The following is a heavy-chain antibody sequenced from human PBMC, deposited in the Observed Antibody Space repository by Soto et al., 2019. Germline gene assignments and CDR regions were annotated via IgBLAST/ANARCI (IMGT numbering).Heavy chain of an antibody. V-gene: IGHV3-30*04. J-gene: IGHJ3*01. Sequence: QVQLVESGGGVVQPGRSLRLSCAASGFTFSSYAMHWVRQAPGKGLEWVAVVSHDGKTEYHAASVKGRFTISRDTSANILCLKINRLRDEDTAVYYCGREPYISGHYSGGCDVWGQGTMVTVSS. D-gene: IGHD3-22*01. CDR2: VSHDGKTE. CDR3: GREPYISGHYSGGCDV. CDR1: GFTFSSYA.